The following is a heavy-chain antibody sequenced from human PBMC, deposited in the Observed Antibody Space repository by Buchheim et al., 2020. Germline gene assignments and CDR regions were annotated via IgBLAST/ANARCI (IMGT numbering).Heavy chain of an antibody. CDR1: GYTLTSYY. V-gene: IGHV1-46*03. Sequence: QVQLVQSGAEVKKPGASVKVSCKASGYTLTSYYMHWVRQAPGPGLEWMGIMNPSDGSSRYEQSFQGRVAMTRDTSSNTVHIDLSSLRSEDTAVYYCARANRNVFDWYFDLWGRGTL. CDR2: MNPSDGSS. D-gene: IGHD2/OR15-2a*01. J-gene: IGHJ2*01. CDR3: ARANRNVFDWYFDL.